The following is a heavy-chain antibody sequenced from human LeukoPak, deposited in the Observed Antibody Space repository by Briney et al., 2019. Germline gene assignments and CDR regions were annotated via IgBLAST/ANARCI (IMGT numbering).Heavy chain of an antibody. CDR1: GYTFTGYY. Sequence: ASAKVSCKASGYTFTGYYMHWVRQAPGQGLEWMGWINPNSGGTNYAQKFQGRVTMTRDTSISTAYMELSRLRSDDTAVYYCARSELVVPAAILAYYYGMDVWGQGTTVTVSS. D-gene: IGHD2-2*01. J-gene: IGHJ6*02. CDR2: INPNSGGT. CDR3: ARSELVVPAAILAYYYGMDV. V-gene: IGHV1-2*02.